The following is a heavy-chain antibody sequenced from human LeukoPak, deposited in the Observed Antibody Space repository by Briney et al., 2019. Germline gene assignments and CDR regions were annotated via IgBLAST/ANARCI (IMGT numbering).Heavy chain of an antibody. Sequence: PSETLSLTCTVSGGSISSYYWSWIRQPAGKGLEWIWRIYTSGSTNYNPSLKSRVTMSVDTSKNQFSLKLSSVTAADTAVYYCARAYCGGDCYSGAIVYWGQGTLVTVSS. V-gene: IGHV4-4*07. J-gene: IGHJ4*02. CDR3: ARAYCGGDCYSGAIVY. D-gene: IGHD2-21*02. CDR1: GGSISSYY. CDR2: IYTSGST.